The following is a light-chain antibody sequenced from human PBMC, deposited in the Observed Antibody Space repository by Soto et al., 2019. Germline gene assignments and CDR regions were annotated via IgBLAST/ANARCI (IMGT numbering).Light chain of an antibody. CDR2: GAS. Sequence: EIVLTQSPGTLSLSPGERATLSCRASQSIGSSYLAWYQQTPGQAPRLLIYGASSRAAGIPARFSGSGSGTDFTLTISRLEPEDFAVYYCQQYGSSPPWTFGQGTKVEI. J-gene: IGKJ1*01. V-gene: IGKV3-20*01. CDR1: QSIGSSY. CDR3: QQYGSSPPWT.